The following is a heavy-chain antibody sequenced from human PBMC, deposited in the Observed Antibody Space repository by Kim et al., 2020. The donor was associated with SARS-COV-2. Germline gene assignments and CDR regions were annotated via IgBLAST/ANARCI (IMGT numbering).Heavy chain of an antibody. Sequence: SVKVSCKASGGTFSSYAISWVRQAPGQGLEWMGGIIPIFGTANYAQKFQGRVTITADESTSTAYMELSSLRSEDTAVYYCARDRGVATILEEENYYYGMDVWGQGTTVTVSS. V-gene: IGHV1-69*13. CDR2: IIPIFGTA. J-gene: IGHJ6*02. CDR1: GGTFSSYA. CDR3: ARDRGVATILEEENYYYGMDV. D-gene: IGHD5-12*01.